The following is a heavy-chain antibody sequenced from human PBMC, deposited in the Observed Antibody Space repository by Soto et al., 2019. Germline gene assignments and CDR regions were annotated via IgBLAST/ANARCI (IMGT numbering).Heavy chain of an antibody. Sequence: PGWSMRLSCVASGFIFSDYAMHWARQAPGKGLEWVALISPAGTNQYYADSAKGRFTISRDNSKNTLYLQMNSLRPEDTGLYYCARENSRISPRLFQHWGHGTLVTVSS. V-gene: IGHV3-30-3*01. D-gene: IGHD6-6*01. CDR3: ARENSRISPRLFQH. J-gene: IGHJ1*01. CDR1: GFIFSDYA. CDR2: ISPAGTNQ.